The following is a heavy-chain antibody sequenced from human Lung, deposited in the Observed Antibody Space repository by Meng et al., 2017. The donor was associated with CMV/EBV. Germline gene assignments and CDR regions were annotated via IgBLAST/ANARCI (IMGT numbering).Heavy chain of an antibody. CDR1: GFTFSSYG. Sequence: GESLKISCAASGFTFSSYGVHWVRQAPGEGLEWVAFISYGGGKEYYADSVKGRFTISRDNSKNMLFLQMDSLRHDDTAVYYCARELDYDILTGPRAFDVWGQGTMVTVSS. CDR3: ARELDYDILTGPRAFDV. J-gene: IGHJ3*01. D-gene: IGHD3-9*01. CDR2: ISYGGGKE. V-gene: IGHV3-30-3*01.